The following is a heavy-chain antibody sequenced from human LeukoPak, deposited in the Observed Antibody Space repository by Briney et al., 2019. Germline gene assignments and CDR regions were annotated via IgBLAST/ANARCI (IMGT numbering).Heavy chain of an antibody. V-gene: IGHV1-18*01. Sequence: GASVKVSCKASGYTFTSYGISWVQQAPGHGLEWMGWISPYNGNTNYAQKHQGRVTMTTDTSTSPAYMELRSLRSADTAVYYCARDPGENFDYWGQGTLVTVSS. CDR1: GYTFTSYG. D-gene: IGHD3-16*01. J-gene: IGHJ4*02. CDR2: ISPYNGNT. CDR3: ARDPGENFDY.